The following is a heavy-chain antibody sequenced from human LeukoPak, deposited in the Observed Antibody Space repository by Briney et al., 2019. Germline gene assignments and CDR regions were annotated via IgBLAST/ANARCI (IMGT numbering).Heavy chain of an antibody. V-gene: IGHV3-66*02. CDR1: GFTVSSNY. J-gene: IGHJ4*02. CDR3: ARDLDSSGYYSVH. Sequence: GGSLRLSCAASGFTVSSNYMSWVRQAPGKGLEWVSVIYSGGSTYYADSVKGRFTISRDNSKNTLYLQMNSLRAEDTAVYYCARDLDSSGYYSVHWGQGTLVTVSS. CDR2: IYSGGST. D-gene: IGHD3-22*01.